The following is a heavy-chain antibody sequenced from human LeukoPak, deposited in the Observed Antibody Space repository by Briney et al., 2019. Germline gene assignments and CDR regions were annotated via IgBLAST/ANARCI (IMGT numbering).Heavy chain of an antibody. CDR2: IRYDGSNK. J-gene: IGHJ4*02. V-gene: IGHV3-30*02. D-gene: IGHD5-24*01. Sequence: GGSLGLSCAASGFTFSSYGMHWVRQAPGKGLEWVAFIRYDGSNKYYADSVKGRFTISRDNSKNTLYLQMNSLRAEDTAVYYCAKDAMATTPYWGQGTLVTVSS. CDR3: AKDAMATTPY. CDR1: GFTFSSYG.